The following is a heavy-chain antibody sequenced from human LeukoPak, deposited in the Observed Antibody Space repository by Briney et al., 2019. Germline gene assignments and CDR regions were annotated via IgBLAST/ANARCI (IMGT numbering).Heavy chain of an antibody. CDR3: ARSPQLSYDSSGYYSY. J-gene: IGHJ4*02. Sequence: GASVNVSCKASGYTFNSYGIRWVRQAPGQGLEWMGWISAYNGNTNYAQKLQCRVTMTRDTSISTAYMELIRLRSDDTAVYYCARSPQLSYDSSGYYSYWGQGTLVTVSS. V-gene: IGHV1-18*01. CDR2: ISAYNGNT. D-gene: IGHD3-22*01. CDR1: GYTFNSYG.